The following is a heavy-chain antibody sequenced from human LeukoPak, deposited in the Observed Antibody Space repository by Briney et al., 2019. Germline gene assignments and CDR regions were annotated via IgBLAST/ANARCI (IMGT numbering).Heavy chain of an antibody. V-gene: IGHV4-38-2*02. Sequence: SETLSLTCTVSGYSISSGYYWGWIRQPPGKGLEWIGSIYHSGSTYYNPSLKSQVTISVDTSKNQFSLKLSSVTAADTAVYYCAREGEYYYDSSGYYPFGYWGQGTLVTVSS. CDR2: IYHSGST. CDR3: AREGEYYYDSSGYYPFGY. CDR1: GYSISSGYY. J-gene: IGHJ4*02. D-gene: IGHD3-22*01.